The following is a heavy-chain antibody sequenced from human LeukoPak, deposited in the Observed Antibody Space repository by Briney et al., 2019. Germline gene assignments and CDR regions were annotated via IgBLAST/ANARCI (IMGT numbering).Heavy chain of an antibody. CDR1: GFTFSRYW. Sequence: PGGSLRLSCAASGFTFSRYWMDWVRQAPGKGLGWVSRITNDGSVTTSAASVKGRFTIAREHSKNTLYLQMNSLRAEDTAIYYCARDYDSSGYYEADAFDIWGQGTMVTVSS. J-gene: IGHJ3*02. CDR2: ITNDGSVT. V-gene: IGHV3-74*01. D-gene: IGHD3-22*01. CDR3: ARDYDSSGYYEADAFDI.